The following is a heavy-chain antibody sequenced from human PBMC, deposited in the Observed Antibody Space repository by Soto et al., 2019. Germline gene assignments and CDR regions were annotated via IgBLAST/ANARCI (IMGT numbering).Heavy chain of an antibody. CDR1: GFTFSAYD. J-gene: IGHJ5*02. V-gene: IGHV3-13*01. CDR2: IGTLHDT. Sequence: EVQLVESGGGLVQPGGSLRLSCAASGFTFSAYDMHWVRQPTGKGLEWVSAIGTLHDTYYPDSVKGRFTISRENAKNSLYFQMNSLTTGDPGVYFWARQASYWHGGGGWFDPWGQGTLVTVSS. CDR3: ARQASYWHGGGGWFDP. D-gene: IGHD2-8*02.